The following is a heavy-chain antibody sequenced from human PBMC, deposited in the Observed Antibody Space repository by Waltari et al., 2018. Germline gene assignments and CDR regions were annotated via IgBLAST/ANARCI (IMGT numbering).Heavy chain of an antibody. CDR1: GYSISSGYY. Sequence: QVQLQESGPGLVKPSKTLSLTCAVSGYSISSGYYWGWIRQPPGKGLEWIGSIYHSGSTYYNPSLKSRVTISVDTSKNQFSLKLSSVTAADTAVYYCARRWLQSYYFDYWGQGTLVTVSS. CDR2: IYHSGST. V-gene: IGHV4-38-2*01. CDR3: ARRWLQSYYFDY. D-gene: IGHD5-12*01. J-gene: IGHJ4*02.